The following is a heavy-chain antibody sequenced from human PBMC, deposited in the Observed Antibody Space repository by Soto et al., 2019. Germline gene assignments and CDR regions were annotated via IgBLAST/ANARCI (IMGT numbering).Heavy chain of an antibody. CDR2: IKSKTDGGTT. J-gene: IGHJ4*02. CDR3: TTDKWELLPPFDY. Sequence: GGSLRLSCAASGFTFSNAWMSWVRQAPGKGLEWVGRIKSKTDGGTTDYAAPVKGRFTISRDDSKNTLYLQMNSLKTEDTAVYYCTTDKWELLPPFDYWGQGTLVTVS. D-gene: IGHD1-26*01. V-gene: IGHV3-15*01. CDR1: GFTFSNAW.